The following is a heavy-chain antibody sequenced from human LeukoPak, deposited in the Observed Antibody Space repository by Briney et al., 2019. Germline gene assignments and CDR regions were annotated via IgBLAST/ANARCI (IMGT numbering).Heavy chain of an antibody. V-gene: IGHV4-39*07. J-gene: IGHJ5*02. Sequence: SETLSLTCTVSGGSISSSSYYWGWIRQPPGKGLEWIGSIYYSGSTYYNPSLKSRVTISVDTSKNQFSLKLSSVTAADTAVYYCARAAGYSSGWYIGLDPWGQGTLVTVSS. CDR1: GGSISSSSYY. D-gene: IGHD6-19*01. CDR3: ARAAGYSSGWYIGLDP. CDR2: IYYSGST.